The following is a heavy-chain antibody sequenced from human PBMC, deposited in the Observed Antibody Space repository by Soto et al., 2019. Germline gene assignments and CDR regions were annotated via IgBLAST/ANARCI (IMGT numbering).Heavy chain of an antibody. CDR1: GGSFSGYY. J-gene: IGHJ5*02. CDR2: INHSGST. CDR3: ARGGLWYQLLGDWFDP. V-gene: IGHV4-34*01. D-gene: IGHD2-2*01. Sequence: SETLSLTCAVYGGSFSGYYWSWIRQPPGKGLEWIGEINHSGSTNYNPSLKSRVTISVDTSKNQFSLKLSSVTAADTAVYYCARGGLWYQLLGDWFDPWGQGTLVTVSS.